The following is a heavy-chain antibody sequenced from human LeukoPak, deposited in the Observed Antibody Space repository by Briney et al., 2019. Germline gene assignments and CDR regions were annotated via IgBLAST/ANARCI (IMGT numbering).Heavy chain of an antibody. D-gene: IGHD3-22*01. CDR3: ARGATYYYDSSGPTNFDY. CDR2: VNPRNGGT. Sequence: ASVKVSCKASGYPFTGYYVHWVRQAPGHGLEWMGWVNPRNGGTHSAQKFQGRVSMTGDTSITTAYMELSSLTSDDTAVYYCARGATYYYDSSGPTNFDYWGQGTLVTVSS. CDR1: GYPFTGYY. V-gene: IGHV1-2*02. J-gene: IGHJ4*02.